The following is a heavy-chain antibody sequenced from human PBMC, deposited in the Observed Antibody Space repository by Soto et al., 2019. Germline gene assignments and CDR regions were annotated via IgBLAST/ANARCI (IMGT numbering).Heavy chain of an antibody. D-gene: IGHD6-19*01. CDR1: GFTFSSYA. CDR3: ARDSSGHYFRFAP. V-gene: IGHV3-23*01. J-gene: IGHJ5*02. Sequence: GGSLRLSCAASGFTFSSYAMSWVRQAPGKGLEWVSAISGSGGSTYYADSVKGRFTISRDNSKNTLYLQMNSLRSEDTAVYYCARDSSGHYFRFAPWAQGTLVTVSS. CDR2: ISGSGGST.